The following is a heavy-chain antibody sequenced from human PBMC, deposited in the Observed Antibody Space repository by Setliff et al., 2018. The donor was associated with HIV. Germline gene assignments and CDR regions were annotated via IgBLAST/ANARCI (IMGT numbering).Heavy chain of an antibody. CDR2: IWIDGNRK. CDR1: GFTFSDYN. Sequence: LGGSLRLSCAMSGFTFSDYNIYWVRQSPAKGLEWVALIWIDGNRKEYADSVKGRFTISRDNSKNTVYLQMSTLRAEDTAIYSCATLARFAPDYWSQGTQVTVSS. V-gene: IGHV3-33*01. J-gene: IGHJ4*02. CDR3: ATLARFAPDY.